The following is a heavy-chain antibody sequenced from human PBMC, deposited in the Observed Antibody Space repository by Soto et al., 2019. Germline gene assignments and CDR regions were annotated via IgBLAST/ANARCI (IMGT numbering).Heavy chain of an antibody. V-gene: IGHV3-30*18. J-gene: IGHJ5*02. Sequence: PGGSLRLSCASSGFTFSSYVMHWARQAPGKGLEWVAVISYDGSNKYYADSVKGRFTISRDNSKNTLYLQMNSLRAEDTAVYYCAKDISPPYSLPWGQGTLVTVSS. CDR3: AKDISPPYSLP. CDR2: ISYDGSNK. D-gene: IGHD2-15*01. CDR1: GFTFSSYV.